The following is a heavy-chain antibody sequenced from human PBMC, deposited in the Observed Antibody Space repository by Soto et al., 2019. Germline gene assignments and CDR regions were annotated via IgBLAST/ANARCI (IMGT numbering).Heavy chain of an antibody. Sequence: QVQLEQSGTEVKKPGASVKVSCKASGYTFTDHYVQWVRQAPGQGREWMGWISPKSGVTNYAQKFRGRVTMTRDTSIGTAYMDLSRLRSDDTAVYYCAKGNSGSYLDAFDIWGQGTMVTVSS. CDR2: ISPKSGVT. V-gene: IGHV1-2*02. CDR3: AKGNSGSYLDAFDI. CDR1: GYTFTDHY. J-gene: IGHJ3*02. D-gene: IGHD1-26*01.